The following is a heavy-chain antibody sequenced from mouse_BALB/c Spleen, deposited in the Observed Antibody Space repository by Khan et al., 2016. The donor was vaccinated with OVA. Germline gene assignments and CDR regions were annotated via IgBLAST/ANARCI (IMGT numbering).Heavy chain of an antibody. D-gene: IGHD1-1*01. CDR3: DRENYYGRSFYAMDY. V-gene: IGHV1S41*01. Sequence: DLVKPGASVKLSCKASGYTFTSYWINWIKQRPGQGLEWIGRIGPGSSNAYYNDMFKDKATLTVDTSSNTAHIQLSSLSSEDSAVYFCDRENYYGRSFYAMDYWGQGTSVTVSA. CDR2: IGPGSSNA. J-gene: IGHJ4*01. CDR1: GYTFTSYW.